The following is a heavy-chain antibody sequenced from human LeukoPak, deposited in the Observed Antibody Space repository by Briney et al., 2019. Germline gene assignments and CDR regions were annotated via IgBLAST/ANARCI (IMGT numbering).Heavy chain of an antibody. CDR2: INHSGST. D-gene: IGHD4-23*01. CDR3: ARVTTVVTLSWYLDL. Sequence: PSETLSLTCAVYGGSFSGYYWSWLRQPPGKGLEWIGEINHSGSTNYNPSLKSRVTISVDTSKNQFSLKLSSVTAADTAVYYCARVTTVVTLSWYLDLWGRGTLVTVSS. CDR1: GGSFSGYY. J-gene: IGHJ2*01. V-gene: IGHV4-34*01.